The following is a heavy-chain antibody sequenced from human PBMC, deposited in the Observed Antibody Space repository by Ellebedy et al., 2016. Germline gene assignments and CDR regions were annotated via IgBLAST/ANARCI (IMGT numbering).Heavy chain of an antibody. CDR3: AKWNGGWYAFEV. CDR2: VFHTGTT. J-gene: IGHJ3*01. V-gene: IGHV4-59*02. Sequence: SETLSLTCNVSGGSVRSDYWNWIRRPPGKGLEWIGYVFHTGTTNYNPSLKSRVTMSVDTSKSQFSLRLTSVTAADTAVYYCAKWNGGWYAFEVWGQGTMVTVSS. D-gene: IGHD6-19*01. CDR1: GGSVRSDY.